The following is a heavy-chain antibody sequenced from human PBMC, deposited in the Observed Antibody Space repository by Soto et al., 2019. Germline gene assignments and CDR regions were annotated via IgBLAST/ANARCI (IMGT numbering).Heavy chain of an antibody. J-gene: IGHJ3*02. V-gene: IGHV4-61*01. D-gene: IGHD3-9*01. CDR3: ARDYYDILTGYPTGAFDI. CDR2: IYYSGST. Sequence: SETLSLTCTVSGGSVSSGSYYWSWIRQPPGKGLEWIGYIYYSGSTNYNPSLKSRVTISVDTSKNQFSLKLSSVTAADTAVYYCARDYYDILTGYPTGAFDIWGQATMVNVSS. CDR1: GGSVSSGSYY.